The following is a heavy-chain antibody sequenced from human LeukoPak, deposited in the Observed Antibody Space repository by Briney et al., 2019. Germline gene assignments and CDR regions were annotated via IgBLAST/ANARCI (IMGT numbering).Heavy chain of an antibody. V-gene: IGHV4-34*01. Sequence: PSETLSLTCAVYGGSFSGYYWSWIRQPPGKGLEWIGEINHSGSTNYNPSLKSRVTISVDTSKNQFSLKLSSVTAADTAVYYCARNQEYYPLDYWGQGTLVTVSS. D-gene: IGHD3-10*01. J-gene: IGHJ4*02. CDR3: ARNQEYYPLDY. CDR2: INHSGST. CDR1: GGSFSGYY.